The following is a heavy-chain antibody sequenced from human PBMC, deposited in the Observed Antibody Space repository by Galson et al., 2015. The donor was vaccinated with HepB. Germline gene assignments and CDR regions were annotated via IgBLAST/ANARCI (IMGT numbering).Heavy chain of an antibody. CDR1: GFTFSSYW. Sequence: SLRLSCAASGFTFSSYWMNWVRQAPGKGLEWVANIKQDGSEKYYVESVKGRFTISRDNAENSLYLQMNSLRVEDTAVYYCARSPPDQVRYYFDYWGQGTLVTVSS. J-gene: IGHJ4*02. CDR2: IKQDGSEK. V-gene: IGHV3-7*01. CDR3: ARSPPDQVRYYFDY.